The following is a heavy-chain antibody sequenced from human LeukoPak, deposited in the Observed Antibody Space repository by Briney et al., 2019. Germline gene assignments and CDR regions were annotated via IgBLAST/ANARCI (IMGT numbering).Heavy chain of an antibody. J-gene: IGHJ4*02. Sequence: GASVKVSCKASGYTFTGYYMHWVRQAPGQGLEWMGWISAYNGNTNYAQKLQGRVTMTTDTSTSTAYMELRSLRSDDTAVYYCARGGNSGYFDYWGQGTLVTVSS. D-gene: IGHD4-23*01. CDR2: ISAYNGNT. CDR3: ARGGNSGYFDY. CDR1: GYTFTGYY. V-gene: IGHV1-18*04.